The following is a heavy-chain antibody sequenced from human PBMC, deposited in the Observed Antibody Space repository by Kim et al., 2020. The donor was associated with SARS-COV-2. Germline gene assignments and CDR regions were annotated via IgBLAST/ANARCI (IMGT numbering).Heavy chain of an antibody. V-gene: IGHV1-24*01. CDR3: ATVPRRGPINSGFPY. Sequence: ASVKVSCKVSGYTLTELSMHWVRQAPGKGLEWMGGFDPEDGETIYAQKFQGRVTMTEDTSTDTAYMELSSLRSEDTAVYYCATVPRRGPINSGFPYWGQGTLVTVSS. D-gene: IGHD6-19*01. CDR1: GYTLTELS. J-gene: IGHJ4*02. CDR2: FDPEDGET.